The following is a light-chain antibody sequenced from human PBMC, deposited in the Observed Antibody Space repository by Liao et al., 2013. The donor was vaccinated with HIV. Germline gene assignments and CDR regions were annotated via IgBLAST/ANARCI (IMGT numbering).Light chain of an antibody. CDR3: QAWDSSTMV. CDR1: NVGRKN. CDR2: QDN. V-gene: IGLV3-1*01. Sequence: SYVLTQPPSVSVAPGQTARITCGGDNVGRKNVHWYQQKPGQSPVLVIYQDNQRPSGIPERFSGSNSGNTATLTISGTQAMDEAEYYCQAWDSSTMVFGGGTKLTV. J-gene: IGLJ2*01.